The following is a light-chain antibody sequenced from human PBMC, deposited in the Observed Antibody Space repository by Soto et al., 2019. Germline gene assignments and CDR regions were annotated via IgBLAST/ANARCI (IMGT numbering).Light chain of an antibody. CDR2: GIS. V-gene: IGKV3-11*01. Sequence: EMVLTQSPATLSLSPGERVTLSCRASQSVSNSLVWYQQKAGQAPRLLLYGISYRATGVPARFSGSWSGTDFTLSISSLEPEDFAIYYCQQGSDWPPTYTFGQGTKLEIK. CDR1: QSVSNS. J-gene: IGKJ2*01. CDR3: QQGSDWPPTYT.